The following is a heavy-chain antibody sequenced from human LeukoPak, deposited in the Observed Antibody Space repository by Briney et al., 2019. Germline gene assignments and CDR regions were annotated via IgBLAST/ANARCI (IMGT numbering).Heavy chain of an antibody. D-gene: IGHD1-26*01. CDR3: ARRSIKVGAFDI. CDR2: ISYDGTNE. V-gene: IGHV3-30*03. Sequence: PGGSLRLSCAVSGFTFSNYAMHWVRQAPGKGLEWVALISYDGTNEYYADSVKGRFTISRDNSKSTLYLQMNSLRPEDTAVYYCARRSIKVGAFDIWGQGTMVTVSS. CDR1: GFTFSNYA. J-gene: IGHJ3*02.